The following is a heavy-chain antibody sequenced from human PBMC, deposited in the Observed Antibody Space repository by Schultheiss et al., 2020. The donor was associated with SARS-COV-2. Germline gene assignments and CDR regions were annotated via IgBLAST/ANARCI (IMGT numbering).Heavy chain of an antibody. D-gene: IGHD6-13*01. J-gene: IGHJ6*02. CDR2: IYYSGST. CDR3: ARQGGGSIAAGGGKAGAV. CDR1: GGSISSGGYY. Sequence: SETLSLTCTVSGGSISSGGYYWSWIRQHPGKGLEWIGYIYYSGSTYYNPSLKSRVTISVDTSKNQFSLKLSSVTAADTAVYYCARQGGGSIAAGGGKAGAVWGQGTTVTVSS. V-gene: IGHV4-39*01.